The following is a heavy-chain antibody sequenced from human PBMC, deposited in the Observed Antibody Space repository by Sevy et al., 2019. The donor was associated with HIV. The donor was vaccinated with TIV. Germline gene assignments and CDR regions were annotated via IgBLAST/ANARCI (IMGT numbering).Heavy chain of an antibody. Sequence: GGSLRLSCAASGFTSGSFYMHWVRQTPKKGLVWVSNINSDGRLSNYADSVKGRFIFSRDNAKNTQHLQMTSLGAEDTAVYYCAIGSAGTAQHWGQGILVTVSS. J-gene: IGHJ4*02. D-gene: IGHD6-19*01. CDR2: INSDGRLS. V-gene: IGHV3-74*01. CDR1: GFTSGSFY. CDR3: AIGSAGTAQH.